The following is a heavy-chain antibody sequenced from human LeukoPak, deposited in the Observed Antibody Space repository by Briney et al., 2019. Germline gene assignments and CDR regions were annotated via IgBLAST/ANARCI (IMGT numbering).Heavy chain of an antibody. CDR1: GGSFSGYY. J-gene: IGHJ4*02. CDR3: ARTGDSGSHNFDY. CDR2: INHSGST. V-gene: IGHV4-34*01. D-gene: IGHD1-26*01. Sequence: MPSETLSLTCAVYGGSFSGYYWSWIRQPPGKGLEWIGEINHSGSTNYNPSLKSRVTISVDTSKNQFSLKLSSVTAADTAVYYCARTGDSGSHNFDYWGQGTLVTVSS.